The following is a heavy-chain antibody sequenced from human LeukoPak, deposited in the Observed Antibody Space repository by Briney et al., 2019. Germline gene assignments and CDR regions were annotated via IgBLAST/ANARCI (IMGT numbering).Heavy chain of an antibody. J-gene: IGHJ4*02. V-gene: IGHV3-33*06. CDR2: IWYDGSNK. Sequence: GGSLRLSCAASGFTFSSYGMHWVRQAPGKGLEWVAVIWYDGSNKYYADSVKGRFTISRDNSKNTLYLRMNSLRAEDTAVYYCAKDPNIAAAGTRGGYFDYWGQGTLVTVSS. CDR3: AKDPNIAAAGTRGGYFDY. D-gene: IGHD6-13*01. CDR1: GFTFSSYG.